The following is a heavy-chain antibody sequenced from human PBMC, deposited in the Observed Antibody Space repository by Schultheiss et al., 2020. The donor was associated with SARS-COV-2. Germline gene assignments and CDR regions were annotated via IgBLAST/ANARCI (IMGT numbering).Heavy chain of an antibody. Sequence: AGSLRLSCAASGFTFSGSAMHWVRQAPGKGLEWVAVIWYDGSNKYYADSVKGRFTISRDNSKNTLYLQMNSLRAEDTAVYYCARGRGWFDPWGQGTLVTVSS. CDR2: IWYDGSNK. CDR3: ARGRGWFDP. CDR1: GFTFSGSA. J-gene: IGHJ5*02. V-gene: IGHV3-33*08.